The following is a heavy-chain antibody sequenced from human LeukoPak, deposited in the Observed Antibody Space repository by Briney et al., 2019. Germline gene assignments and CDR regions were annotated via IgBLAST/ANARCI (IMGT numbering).Heavy chain of an antibody. CDR2: IYYSGST. Sequence: SETLSLTCTVSGGSISSGGYYWSWIRQHPGKGLEWIGYIYYSGSTYYNPSLKSRVTISVDTSKNQFSLKLSSVTAADTAVYYCAREDQLVVGGFDYWGQGTLVTVSS. D-gene: IGHD6-6*01. CDR3: AREDQLVVGGFDY. CDR1: GGSISSGGYY. V-gene: IGHV4-31*03. J-gene: IGHJ4*02.